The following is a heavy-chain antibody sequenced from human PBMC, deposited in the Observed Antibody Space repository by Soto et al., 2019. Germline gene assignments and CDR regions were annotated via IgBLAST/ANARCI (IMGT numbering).Heavy chain of an antibody. Sequence: SETLSLTCSVSGVTISYGGYSWSWIRQSPGKGLEWLGYISHVETTYYNPSFQSRLSLSIDRTRNQFSLSLSSMTAADKAGFYSARGGGYDSFDFWGQGREVTVSS. J-gene: IGHJ4*02. CDR3: ARGGGYDSFDF. D-gene: IGHD3-3*01. CDR1: GVTISYGGYS. CDR2: ISHVETT. V-gene: IGHV4-30-2*06.